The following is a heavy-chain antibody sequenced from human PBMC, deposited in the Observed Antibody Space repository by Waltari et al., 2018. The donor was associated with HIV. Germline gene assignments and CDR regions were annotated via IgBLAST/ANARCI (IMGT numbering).Heavy chain of an antibody. D-gene: IGHD1-26*01. CDR1: GFAFKNFA. CDR2: ISYDGDQ. CDR3: AKVAGRSGSYSHYYYGMDV. J-gene: IGHJ6*02. V-gene: IGHV3-30*18. Sequence: VQLVESGGGVVQPGGSLRLPCAASGFAFKNFAMHWVRQAPGKGLEWVAVISYDGDQYYADSVKGRFTISRDNSKKSLFLQMSSLRPEDSAVYYCAKVAGRSGSYSHYYYGMDVWGQGTTVTVS.